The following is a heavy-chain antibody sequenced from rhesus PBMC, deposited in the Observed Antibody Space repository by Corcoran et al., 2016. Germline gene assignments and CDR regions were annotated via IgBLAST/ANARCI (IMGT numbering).Heavy chain of an antibody. CDR3: ARRGYSGYSYFFDY. D-gene: IGHD5-42*01. Sequence: QVQLQESGPGLVKPSETLSLTCAVSGDSISSGYYFWSWIRHPPGKGLDWLGYIAYNWSTSYNPSLKSQVTISKDTSKNQFSLKLSSVTAADTAVYYCARRGYSGYSYFFDYWGQGVLVTVSS. J-gene: IGHJ4*01. V-gene: IGHV4-122*02. CDR2: IAYNWST. CDR1: GDSISSGYYF.